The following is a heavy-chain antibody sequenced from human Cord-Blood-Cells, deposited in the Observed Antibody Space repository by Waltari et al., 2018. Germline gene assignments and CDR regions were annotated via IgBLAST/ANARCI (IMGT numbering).Heavy chain of an antibody. Sequence: EVQLVESGGGLVKPGGSLRLSCAASGFTFSSYSMNWVRQAPGKGLEWVSSISRSSSYIYYADSVKGRFTISRDNAKNSLYLQMNSRRAEDTAVYYCARDSFGVVVLDAFDIWGQGTMVTVSS. V-gene: IGHV3-21*01. D-gene: IGHD3-3*01. CDR3: ARDSFGVVVLDAFDI. CDR2: ISRSSSYI. J-gene: IGHJ3*02. CDR1: GFTFSSYS.